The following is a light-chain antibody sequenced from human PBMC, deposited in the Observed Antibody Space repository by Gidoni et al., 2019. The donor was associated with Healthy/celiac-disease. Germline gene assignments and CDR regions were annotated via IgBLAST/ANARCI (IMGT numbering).Light chain of an antibody. Sequence: DIQMTQSPSSLSASVGDRVTITCRARQSISSYLNWYQQKPGKAPNLLIYAASSLQSGVPSRFSGGGSGTEFTLTISSLQPEDFATYYCQQRYSTPPWTFGRGTKVEIK. J-gene: IGKJ1*01. CDR2: AAS. CDR1: QSISSY. CDR3: QQRYSTPPWT. V-gene: IGKV1-39*01.